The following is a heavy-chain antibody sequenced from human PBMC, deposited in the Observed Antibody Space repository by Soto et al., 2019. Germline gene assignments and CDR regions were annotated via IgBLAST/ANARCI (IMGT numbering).Heavy chain of an antibody. Sequence: SETLSLTCAVYGGSFSAYYWSWIRQPPGKGLEWIGEINHSGSTNYNPSLKSRVTISVDTSKNQFSLKLSSVTAADTAVYYCARISSGWYDWFDPWGQGTLVTVSS. CDR2: INHSGST. CDR3: ARISSGWYDWFDP. D-gene: IGHD6-19*01. V-gene: IGHV4-34*01. CDR1: GGSFSAYY. J-gene: IGHJ5*02.